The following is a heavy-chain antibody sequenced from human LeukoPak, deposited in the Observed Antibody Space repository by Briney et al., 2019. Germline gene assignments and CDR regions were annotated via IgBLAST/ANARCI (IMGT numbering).Heavy chain of an antibody. CDR3: ATLGGDGYNYGYFDY. D-gene: IGHD5-24*01. CDR2: IYPGDSDT. Sequence: GESLKISCKGSGYSFTSYWIGCVRQMPGKGLEWMGIIYPGDSDTRYSPSFQGQVTISADKSISTAYLQWSSLKASDTAMYYCATLGGDGYNYGYFDYWGQGTLVTVSS. J-gene: IGHJ4*02. V-gene: IGHV5-51*01. CDR1: GYSFTSYW.